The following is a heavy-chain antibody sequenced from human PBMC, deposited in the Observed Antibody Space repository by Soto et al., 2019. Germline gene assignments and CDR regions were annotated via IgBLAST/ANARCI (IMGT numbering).Heavy chain of an antibody. J-gene: IGHJ5*02. Sequence: PSETLSLTCAVSGGSIISGGYSWSWIRQPPGKGLEWIGYIYHSGSTYYNPSLKSRVTISVDRSKNQFSLKLSSVTAADTAVYYCARVPPPWGQGTLVTVSS. V-gene: IGHV4-30-2*01. CDR2: IYHSGST. CDR3: ARVPPP. CDR1: GGSIISGGYS.